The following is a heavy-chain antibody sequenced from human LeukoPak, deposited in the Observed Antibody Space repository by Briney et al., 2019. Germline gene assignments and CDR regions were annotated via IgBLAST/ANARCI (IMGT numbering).Heavy chain of an antibody. CDR1: GGSISSYY. Sequence: PSETLSLTCTVSGGSISSYYWNWIRQPPGKGLEWIGYIYYSESTNYNPSLKSRVTISVDTSKNQFSLKLSSVTAADTAVYYCARHDPNSSSWYPLDYWGQGTLVTVSS. V-gene: IGHV4-59*08. CDR2: IYYSEST. CDR3: ARHDPNSSSWYPLDY. D-gene: IGHD6-13*01. J-gene: IGHJ4*02.